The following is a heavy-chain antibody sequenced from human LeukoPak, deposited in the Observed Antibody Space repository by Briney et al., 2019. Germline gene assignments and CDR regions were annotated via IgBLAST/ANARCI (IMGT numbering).Heavy chain of an antibody. Sequence: GGSLRLSCAASGFTFSSYGMHWVRQAPGKGLEGVAFIGYDGSNKYYGDSVKGRVTISRDNSKNTLYLQMHSLRAEDTAVYYCAKDYSGTHSYYFDNWGQGTLVTVSS. CDR2: IGYDGSNK. D-gene: IGHD1-26*01. J-gene: IGHJ4*02. CDR3: AKDYSGTHSYYFDN. V-gene: IGHV3-30*02. CDR1: GFTFSSYG.